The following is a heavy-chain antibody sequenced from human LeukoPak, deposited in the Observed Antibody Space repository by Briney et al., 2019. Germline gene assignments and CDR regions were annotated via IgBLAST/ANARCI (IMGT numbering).Heavy chain of an antibody. V-gene: IGHV4-34*01. CDR1: GGSFSGYY. Sequence: TSEALSLTCAVYGGSFSGYYWSWIRQPPGKGLEWIGEINHSGSTNYNPSLKSRVTISVDTSKNQFSLKLSSVTAADTAVYYSARVRVPAAMNWFDPWGQGTLVTVSS. CDR3: ARVRVPAAMNWFDP. CDR2: INHSGST. D-gene: IGHD2-2*01. J-gene: IGHJ5*02.